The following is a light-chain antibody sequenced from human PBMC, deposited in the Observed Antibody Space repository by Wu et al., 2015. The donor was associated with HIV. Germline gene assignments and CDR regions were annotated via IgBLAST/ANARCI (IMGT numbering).Light chain of an antibody. Sequence: EIVMTQSPATLSVSPGERATLSCRASQSVGNNLAWYQQKPGQAPRLLIYGASTRATGIPVRFSGSGSGTDFTLTISRTQSEDFAVYYCQQYGDSLTWTFGQGTKVEIK. CDR1: QSVGNN. CDR2: GAS. J-gene: IGKJ1*01. V-gene: IGKV3-15*01. CDR3: QQYGDSLTWT.